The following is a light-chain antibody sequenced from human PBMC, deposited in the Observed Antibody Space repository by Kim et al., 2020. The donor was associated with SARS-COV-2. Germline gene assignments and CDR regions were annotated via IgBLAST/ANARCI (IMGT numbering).Light chain of an antibody. Sequence: LCTGARATLSCRARQSVSSSYLAWYQQKPGQAPRLLIYGASSRATGIPDRFSGSGSGTDFTLTISRLEPEDFAVYYCQQYGSSSYTFGQGTKLEI. CDR1: QSVSSSY. V-gene: IGKV3-20*01. J-gene: IGKJ2*01. CDR2: GAS. CDR3: QQYGSSSYT.